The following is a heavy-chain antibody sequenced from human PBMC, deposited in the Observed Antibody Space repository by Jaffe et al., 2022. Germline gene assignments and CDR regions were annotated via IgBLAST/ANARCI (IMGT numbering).Heavy chain of an antibody. Sequence: QVQLQESGPGLVKPSETLSLTCAVSGYSISSGYYWGWIRQPPGKGLEWIGSIYHSGSTYYNPSLKSRVTISVDTSKNQFSLKLSSVTAADTAVYYCARGLESGYYYVWNAFDIWGQGTMVTVSS. CDR1: GYSISSGYY. D-gene: IGHD3-22*01. CDR2: IYHSGST. J-gene: IGHJ3*02. V-gene: IGHV4-38-2*01. CDR3: ARGLESGYYYVWNAFDI.